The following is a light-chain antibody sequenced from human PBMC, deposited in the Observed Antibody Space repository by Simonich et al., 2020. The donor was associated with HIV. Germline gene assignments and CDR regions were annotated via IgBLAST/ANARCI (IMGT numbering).Light chain of an antibody. CDR1: QSVLYSSNNKDH. V-gene: IGKV4-1*01. J-gene: IGKJ4*01. CDR3: QQFNTYSLT. Sequence: DIVMTQSPDSLAVSLGERATINCKSSQSVLYSSNNKDHLAWYQQKPGQPPKLLIYWSSTRDSGVPDRFSGSGSGTDFTLTISSLQPDDFATYYCQQFNTYSLTFGGGTKVEIK. CDR2: WSS.